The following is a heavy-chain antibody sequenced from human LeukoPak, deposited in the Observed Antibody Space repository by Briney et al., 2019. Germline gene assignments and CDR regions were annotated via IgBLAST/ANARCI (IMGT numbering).Heavy chain of an antibody. CDR3: ATARPYYYDSSDDAFDI. Sequence: ASVKVSCKVSGYTLTELSMHWVRQAPGKGLEWMGGFGPEDGETIYAQKFQGRVTMTEDTSTDTAYMELSSLRSEDTAVYYCATARPYYYDSSDDAFDIWGQGTMVTVSS. J-gene: IGHJ3*02. D-gene: IGHD3-22*01. V-gene: IGHV1-24*01. CDR2: FGPEDGET. CDR1: GYTLTELS.